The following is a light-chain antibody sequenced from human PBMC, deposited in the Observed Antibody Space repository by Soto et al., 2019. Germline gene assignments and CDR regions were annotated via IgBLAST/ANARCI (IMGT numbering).Light chain of an antibody. J-gene: IGLJ1*01. CDR3: SSYTSSSALV. CDR1: SSDVGGYNF. V-gene: IGLV2-14*03. CDR2: DVS. Sequence: QSALTQPASLSGSPGQSITISCNAASSDVGGYNFVSWYQQHPGKVPKLIVCDVSERPSGISSRFSGSKSGNTASLTISGLQTEDEADHYCSSYTSSSALVFGTGTKLTVL.